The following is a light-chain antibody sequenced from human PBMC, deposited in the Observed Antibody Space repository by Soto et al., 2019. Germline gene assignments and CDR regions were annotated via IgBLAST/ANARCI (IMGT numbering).Light chain of an antibody. Sequence: IFCTHYPATLSCSSCKGTTLSCRASQSVNSDSLAWYQQKPGQAPRLLIYGASTRATGIPDRFRGSGSGTDFTLTISRLEAEDFAVYWCQQYASSLTFGQGTKVDIK. CDR2: GAS. V-gene: IGKV3-20*01. J-gene: IGKJ1*01. CDR1: QSVNSDS. CDR3: QQYASSLT.